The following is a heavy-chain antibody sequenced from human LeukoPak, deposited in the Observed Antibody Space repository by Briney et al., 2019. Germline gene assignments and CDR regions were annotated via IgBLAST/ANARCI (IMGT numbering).Heavy chain of an antibody. CDR1: GDSIRSGGYY. CDR2: IYHSGST. D-gene: IGHD2-2*01. CDR3: ARDGRDCSSNTCFKRVADH. V-gene: IGHV4-30-2*01. Sequence: KPSQTLSLTCTVSGDSIRSGGYYWSWIRQPPGKGLEWIGYIYHSGSTFYNPSLKGRATISVDMSKNQFSLKLDSMTAADTAVYYCARDGRDCSSNTCFKRVADHWGQGTLVIVSS. J-gene: IGHJ4*02.